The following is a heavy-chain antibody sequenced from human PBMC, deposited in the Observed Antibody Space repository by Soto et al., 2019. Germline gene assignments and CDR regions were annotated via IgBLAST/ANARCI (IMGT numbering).Heavy chain of an antibody. Sequence: SETLSLTCAVYGGSFSGYYWSWIRQPPGKGLEWIGEINHSGSTNYNPSLKSRVTISVDTSKNQFSLKLSSVTAADTAVYYCARRIVVVPAAITPWWFDPWGQGTLVTVSS. J-gene: IGHJ5*02. CDR3: ARRIVVVPAAITPWWFDP. D-gene: IGHD2-2*02. V-gene: IGHV4-34*01. CDR1: GGSFSGYY. CDR2: INHSGST.